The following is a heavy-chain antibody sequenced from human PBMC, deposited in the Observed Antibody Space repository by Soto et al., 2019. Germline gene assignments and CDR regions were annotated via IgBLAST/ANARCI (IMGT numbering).Heavy chain of an antibody. Sequence: QVQLVQSGAEVKKPGASVKVSCKTSGYTFTNDDINWVRQAAGQGLEWIGWMSPNSGNTGYAQKFQGRVTLXRXXSISTAYMELSSLRSEDTAVYYCARGMSDGFGEVSWGQGTLVTVSS. CDR3: ARGMSDGFGEVS. CDR1: GYTFTNDD. V-gene: IGHV1-8*02. CDR2: MSPNSGNT. D-gene: IGHD3-10*01. J-gene: IGHJ5*02.